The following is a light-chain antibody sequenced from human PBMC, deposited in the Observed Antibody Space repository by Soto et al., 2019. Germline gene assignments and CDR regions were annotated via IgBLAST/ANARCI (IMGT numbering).Light chain of an antibody. Sequence: DIQMTQSPSTLSASVGDRVTITCRASQSISSWLAWYQQKPGKAPKLLIYDASSLETGVPSRFSGSGSGTDFTLTISSLQPDDFATYYCQQYYVYSRTCGQGTKVDIK. CDR2: DAS. J-gene: IGKJ1*01. V-gene: IGKV1-5*01. CDR3: QQYYVYSRT. CDR1: QSISSW.